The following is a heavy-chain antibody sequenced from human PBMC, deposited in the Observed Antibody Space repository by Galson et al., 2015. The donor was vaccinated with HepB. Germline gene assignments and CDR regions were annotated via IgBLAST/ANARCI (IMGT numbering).Heavy chain of an antibody. J-gene: IGHJ6*02. V-gene: IGHV3-21*01. CDR2: ISSSSSYI. Sequence: SLRLSCAASGFTFSSYSMNWVRQAPGKGLEWVSSISSSSSYIYYADSVKGRFTISRDNAKNSLYLQMNSLRAEDTAVYYCARDHTSLTYDYYYGMDVWGQGTTVTVSS. CDR3: ARDHTSLTYDYYYGMDV. D-gene: IGHD2-2*01. CDR1: GFTFSSYS.